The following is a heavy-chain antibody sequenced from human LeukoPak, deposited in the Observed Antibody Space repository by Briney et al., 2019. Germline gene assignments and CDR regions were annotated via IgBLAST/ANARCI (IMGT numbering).Heavy chain of an antibody. V-gene: IGHV4-59*01. D-gene: IGHD6-19*01. CDR2: IYYSGST. CDR3: ARGYSSGQYYFEY. CDR1: GGSISSYY. Sequence: SETLSLTCTVSGGSISSYYWSWIRQPPGEVLEWIGYIYYSGSTNYNPSLKSRVTISVDTSNNQFSLKLSSVTAADTAVYYCARGYSSGQYYFEYWGQGTLVTVSS. J-gene: IGHJ4*02.